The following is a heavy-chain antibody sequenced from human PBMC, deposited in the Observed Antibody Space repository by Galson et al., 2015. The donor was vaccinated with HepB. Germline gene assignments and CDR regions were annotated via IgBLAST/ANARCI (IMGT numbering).Heavy chain of an antibody. CDR3: ARDGHVDRSMIDYHGMDV. J-gene: IGHJ6*02. V-gene: IGHV1-69*13. CDR2: IIPTFGTA. Sequence: SVKVSCKASGGTFSTYAITWVRQAPGQGLEWMGGIIPTFGTAKYAQKFQGRVTITADESTSTAYMEVSSLRSEDTAVYYCARDGHVDRSMIDYHGMDVWGQGTTVTVSS. D-gene: IGHD5-12*01. CDR1: GGTFSTYA.